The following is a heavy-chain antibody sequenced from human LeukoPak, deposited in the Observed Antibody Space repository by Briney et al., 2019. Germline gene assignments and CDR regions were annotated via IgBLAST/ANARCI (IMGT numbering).Heavy chain of an antibody. CDR3: ARWRGYCSGGSCYSESADDY. D-gene: IGHD2-15*01. J-gene: IGHJ4*02. Sequence: GGSLRLSCAASGFTFSDYYMSWIRQAPGKGLEWVSSISSSSSYIYYADSVKGRFTISRDNAKNSLYLQMNSLRAEDTAVYYCARWRGYCSGGSCYSESADDYWGQGTLVTVSS. CDR1: GFTFSDYY. V-gene: IGHV3-11*06. CDR2: ISSSSSYI.